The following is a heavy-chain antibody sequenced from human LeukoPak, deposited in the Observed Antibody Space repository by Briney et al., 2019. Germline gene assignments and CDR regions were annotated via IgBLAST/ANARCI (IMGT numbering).Heavy chain of an antibody. Sequence: SVKVSCKAPGGTFSSYAISWVRQAPGQGLEWMGRIIPILGIANYAQKFQGRVTITADKSTSTAYMELSSLRSEDTAVYYCARDTSTYYYGSGSRGRYFDYWGQGTLVTVSS. CDR1: GGTFSSYA. D-gene: IGHD3-10*01. CDR3: ARDTSTYYYGSGSRGRYFDY. V-gene: IGHV1-69*04. J-gene: IGHJ4*02. CDR2: IIPILGIA.